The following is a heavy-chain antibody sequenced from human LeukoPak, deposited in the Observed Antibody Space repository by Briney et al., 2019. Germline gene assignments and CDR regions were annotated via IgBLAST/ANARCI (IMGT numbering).Heavy chain of an antibody. D-gene: IGHD3-3*01. CDR2: IIPILGIA. V-gene: IGHV1-69*04. J-gene: IGHJ4*02. Sequence: SVKVSCKASGGTFSSYAISWVRQAPGQGLEWMGRIIPILGIANYAQKFQGRVTITADKSTSTAYMELSSLRSEDTAVYYCARDFILYDFWSGYSVFDYWGQGTLVTVSS. CDR3: ARDFILYDFWSGYSVFDY. CDR1: GGTFSSYA.